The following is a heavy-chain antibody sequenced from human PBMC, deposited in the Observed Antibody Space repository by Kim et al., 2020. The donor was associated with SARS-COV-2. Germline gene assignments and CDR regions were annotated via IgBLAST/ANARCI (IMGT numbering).Heavy chain of an antibody. CDR1: GFTFSGYW. J-gene: IGHJ4*02. V-gene: IGHV3-7*01. CDR3: ASSRLG. D-gene: IGHD3-9*01. Sequence: GGSLRLSCAASGFTFSGYWMSWVRQAPGKGLEWVANIKQDGSEKYYVDSVKGRFTISRDNAKNSLYLQMNSLRAEDTAVYYCASSRLGGGQGTLVTVSA. CDR2: IKQDGSEK.